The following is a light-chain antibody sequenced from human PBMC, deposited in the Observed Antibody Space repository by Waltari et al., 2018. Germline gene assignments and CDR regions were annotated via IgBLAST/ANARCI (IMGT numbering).Light chain of an antibody. CDR3: QQSYSTPPLT. CDR2: AAS. Sequence: DIQMTQSPSSLSASVGDRVTITCRSSQSISSYLNWYQQKPGKAPKLLIYAASSLQSGVPSRFSCSVSGTDFTLTICSLQPEDFATYYCQQSYSTPPLTFGGGTTVEIK. V-gene: IGKV1-39*01. J-gene: IGKJ4*01. CDR1: QSISSY.